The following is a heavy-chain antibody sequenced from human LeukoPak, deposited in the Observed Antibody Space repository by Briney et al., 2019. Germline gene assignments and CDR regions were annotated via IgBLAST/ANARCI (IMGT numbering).Heavy chain of an antibody. CDR1: GGSISSGDYY. CDR3: ARVLKLSNWFDP. V-gene: IGHV4-30-4*01. D-gene: IGHD5-24*01. Sequence: SETLSLTCTVSGGSISSGDYYWSWIRQPPGKGQEWIGYIYYSGSTYYNPSLKSRVTISVDTSKNQFSLKLSSVTAADTAVYYCARVLKLSNWFDPWGQGTLVTVSS. CDR2: IYYSGST. J-gene: IGHJ5*02.